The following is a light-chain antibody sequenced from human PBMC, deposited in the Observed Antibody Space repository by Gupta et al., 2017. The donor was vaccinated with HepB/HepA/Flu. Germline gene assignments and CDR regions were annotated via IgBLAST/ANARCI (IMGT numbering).Light chain of an antibody. Sequence: EIVLTQSPATLSLSPGERATLSCRASQRISSFLAWYQQKPGQAPRLLIYDASNRATGIPARFSGSGSGTEFTLTISSLEPEGFAVYYCQQRSNCPWTFGQGTKVEIK. V-gene: IGKV3-11*01. J-gene: IGKJ1*01. CDR1: QRISSF. CDR2: DAS. CDR3: QQRSNCPWT.